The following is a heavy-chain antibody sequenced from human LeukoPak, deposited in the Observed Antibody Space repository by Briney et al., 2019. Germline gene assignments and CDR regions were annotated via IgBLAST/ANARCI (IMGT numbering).Heavy chain of an antibody. J-gene: IGHJ3*02. D-gene: IGHD3-22*01. V-gene: IGHV4-59*01. CDR1: GGSISSYY. CDR3: ARQDSGWAFEI. CDR2: IYYSGST. Sequence: PSETLSLTCTVSGGSISSYYWSWIRQPPGKGLEWIGYIYYSGSTNYNPSLKSRVTISVDTSRNQFSLKLSSVTAADTAVYYCARQDSGWAFEIWGQGTMVTVSS.